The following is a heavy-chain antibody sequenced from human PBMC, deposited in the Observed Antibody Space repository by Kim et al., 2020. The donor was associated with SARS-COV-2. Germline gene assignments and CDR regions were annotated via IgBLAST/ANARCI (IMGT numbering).Heavy chain of an antibody. Sequence: GGSLRLSCAASGIILSSYEMNWVRQAPGKGLEWISFIHKRGSSIYYADSVKGRFTISRDDAKNLVFLQMNGRRAEETAVYYCETWPHSDNWGRGTL. CDR2: IHKRGSSI. J-gene: IGHJ4*02. V-gene: IGHV3-48*03. CDR3: ETWPHSDN. CDR1: GIILSSYE.